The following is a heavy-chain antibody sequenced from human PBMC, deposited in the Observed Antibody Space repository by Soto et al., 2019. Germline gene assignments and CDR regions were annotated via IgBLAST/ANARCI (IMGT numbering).Heavy chain of an antibody. V-gene: IGHV1-18*04. D-gene: IGHD3-22*01. CDR1: GYTFTSYG. J-gene: IGHJ4*02. CDR3: ARDTYYYDSSGYYYPSEI. CDR2: ISAYNGNT. Sequence: QVQLVQSGAEVKKPGASVKVSCKASGYTFTSYGISWVRQAPGQGLEWMGWISAYNGNTNYAQKLQGRVTMTTDTSTSTAYMEVRSLRSDDTAVYYCARDTYYYDSSGYYYPSEIWGQGTLVTVSS.